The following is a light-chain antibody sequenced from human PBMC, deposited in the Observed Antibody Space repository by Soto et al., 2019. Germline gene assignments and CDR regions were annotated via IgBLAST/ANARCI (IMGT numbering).Light chain of an antibody. CDR1: QSVSSY. Sequence: EIVVTQSPATLSLSPGERPTLSCRTSQSVSSYFAWYQQKPVRAPRLLIYDASSRATGIPARFIGSGSGTDFTLTISSLEPEDFAVYYCQQRSNWPITFGQGTRLEIK. V-gene: IGKV3-11*01. CDR3: QQRSNWPIT. J-gene: IGKJ5*01. CDR2: DAS.